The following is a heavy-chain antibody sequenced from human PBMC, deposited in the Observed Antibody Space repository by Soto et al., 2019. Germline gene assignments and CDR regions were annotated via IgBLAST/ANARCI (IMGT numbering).Heavy chain of an antibody. CDR2: IWNDGNGY. D-gene: IGHD6-13*01. CDR1: GFNFNNYG. V-gene: IGHV3-33*01. CDR3: ARRQSSPPTRGAASDRGGMDV. Sequence: QVQLVESGGGVVQPGRSLRLSCAASGFNFNNYGMHWVRQAPGKGLEWVAVIWNDGNGYYYANSVKGRFTISRDNSKNTLFLQMSSLRADDTAVYYCARRQSSPPTRGAASDRGGMDVWGQGTTVTVSS. J-gene: IGHJ6*02.